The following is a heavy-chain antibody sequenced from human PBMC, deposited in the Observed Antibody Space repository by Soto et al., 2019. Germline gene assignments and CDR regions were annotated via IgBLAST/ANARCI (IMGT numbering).Heavy chain of an antibody. CDR1: RSTFTSYG. J-gene: IGHJ6*02. CDR2: ISAYNGNT. Sequence: ASVRVSCKASRSTFTSYGISWVRQAPGQGLEWMGWISAYNGNTNYAQKLQGRVTMTTDTSTSIAYMELRSLRTGDPAVYYCARAEYTHQSRFSFYYHGMDVRVQGSKVTVSS. D-gene: IGHD5-18*01. CDR3: ARAEYTHQSRFSFYYHGMDV. V-gene: IGHV1-18*01.